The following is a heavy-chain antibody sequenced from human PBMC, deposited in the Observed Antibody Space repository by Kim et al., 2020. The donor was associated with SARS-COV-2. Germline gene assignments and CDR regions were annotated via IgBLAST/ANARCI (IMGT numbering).Heavy chain of an antibody. CDR2: ISGSGGST. D-gene: IGHD5-18*01. J-gene: IGHJ4*02. V-gene: IGHV3-23*01. Sequence: GGSLRLSCAASGFTFSSYAMSWVRQAPGKGLEWVSAISGSGGSTYYADSVKGRFTISRDNSKNTLYLQMNSLRAEDTAVYYCAKDITAMVTVWGSFGVVLDYWGQGTLVTVSS. CDR3: AKDITAMVTVWGSFGVVLDY. CDR1: GFTFSSYA.